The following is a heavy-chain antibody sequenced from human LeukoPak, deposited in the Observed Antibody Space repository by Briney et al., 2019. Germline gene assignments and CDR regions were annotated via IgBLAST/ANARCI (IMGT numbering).Heavy chain of an antibody. CDR2: IKQDGSGK. CDR1: GFTFTNYW. D-gene: IGHD5-24*01. Sequence: GGSLRLSCAASGFTFTNYWMIWVRQAPGKGLEWVGNIKQDGSGKRYADSVRGRFSISRDNAQTSLYLQMNSLRAEDTAVYYCARASDPWLQLTWGQGTLVTVSS. CDR3: ARASDPWLQLT. V-gene: IGHV3-7*05. J-gene: IGHJ5*02.